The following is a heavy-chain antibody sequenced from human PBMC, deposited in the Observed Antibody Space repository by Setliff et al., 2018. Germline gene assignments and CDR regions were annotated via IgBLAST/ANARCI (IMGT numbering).Heavy chain of an antibody. J-gene: IGHJ4*02. D-gene: IGHD6-19*01. Sequence: SETLSLTCAVSGYSISSPHYWGWIRQPPGKGLEWIGSIKHSGNTYYNPSLKSRVTISVDTSNNQFSLKLSSVTAADTAVYYCARGRIAVAGTGVGPFDYWGQGTLVTVSS. CDR3: ARGRIAVAGTGVGPFDY. CDR2: IKHSGNT. V-gene: IGHV4-38-2*01. CDR1: GYSISSPHY.